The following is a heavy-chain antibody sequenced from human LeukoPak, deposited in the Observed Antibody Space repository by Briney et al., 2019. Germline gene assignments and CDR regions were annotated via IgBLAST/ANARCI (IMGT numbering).Heavy chain of an antibody. CDR1: GFTFSIYT. CDR3: ARDPLKRAFDI. V-gene: IGHV3-21*01. Sequence: GGSLRLSCSASGFTFSIYTMHWVRQAPGKGLEWVSSISSTSSYIYYADSVKGRFTISRDNAKNSLYLQMNSLRAEDTAVYYCARDPLKRAFDIWGQGTMVTVSS. CDR2: ISSTSSYI. J-gene: IGHJ3*02.